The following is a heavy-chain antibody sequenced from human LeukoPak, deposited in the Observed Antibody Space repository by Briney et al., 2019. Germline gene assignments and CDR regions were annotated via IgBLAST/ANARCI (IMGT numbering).Heavy chain of an antibody. CDR2: IKPDGTTK. D-gene: IGHD6-13*01. CDR1: GFPFSSYS. Sequence: GGSLRLSCAASGFPFSSYSMTWVRQAPGKGLEWVANIKPDGTTKFYVDSVKGRFTISRDNALNSLYLQMNSLRAEDAAIYYCARSIPYGTTWYGRSDYWGQGTLVTVSS. J-gene: IGHJ4*02. CDR3: ARSIPYGTTWYGRSDY. V-gene: IGHV3-7*03.